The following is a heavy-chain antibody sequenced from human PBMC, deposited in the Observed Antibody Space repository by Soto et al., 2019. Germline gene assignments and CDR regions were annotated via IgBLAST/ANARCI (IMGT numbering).Heavy chain of an antibody. Sequence: VGSLRLSCAASGFAFSNYEMNWVRQAPGKGLEWVSYISLSGSTIYYADSVKGRFTISRDDAKDSLYLEMDSLRADDTAVYYCARESFSASPNFFDYWGQGTLVTVSS. CDR2: ISLSGSTI. D-gene: IGHD1-26*01. CDR3: ARESFSASPNFFDY. V-gene: IGHV3-48*03. J-gene: IGHJ4*02. CDR1: GFAFSNYE.